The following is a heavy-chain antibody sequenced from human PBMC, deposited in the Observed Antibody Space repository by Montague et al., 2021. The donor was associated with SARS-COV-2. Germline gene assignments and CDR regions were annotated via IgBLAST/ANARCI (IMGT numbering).Heavy chain of an antibody. Sequence: ETLSLTCTASGDSISYFYWSWIRQPAGKGLEWIGRVSASGSTNYNPSLNSRVTMSVDTSKKQFSLRLSPVTAADTAVYYCARDVVAGPGTFDYWGQGTLVTVSS. J-gene: IGHJ4*02. CDR2: VSASGST. CDR3: ARDVVAGPGTFDY. CDR1: GDSISYFY. V-gene: IGHV4-4*07. D-gene: IGHD6-13*01.